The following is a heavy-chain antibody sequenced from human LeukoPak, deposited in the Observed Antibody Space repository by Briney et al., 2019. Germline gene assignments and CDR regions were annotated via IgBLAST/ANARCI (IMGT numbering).Heavy chain of an antibody. Sequence: GGSLRLSCAASGFTFGTYWMSWVRQAPGKGLEWVAYINQDGSEKYYVDSVKGRFTISRDNAKNSLYLQMNSLRAEDTAVHYCARPRGGRGYSGYDPYYFDYWGQGTLVTVSS. J-gene: IGHJ4*02. D-gene: IGHD5-12*01. CDR3: ARPRGGRGYSGYDPYYFDY. CDR2: INQDGSEK. CDR1: GFTFGTYW. V-gene: IGHV3-7*03.